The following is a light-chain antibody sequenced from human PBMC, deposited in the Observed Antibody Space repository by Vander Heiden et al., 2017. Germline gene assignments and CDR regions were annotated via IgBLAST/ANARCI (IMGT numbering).Light chain of an antibody. CDR3: SSYTSSSTRV. CDR2: DVS. Sequence: QSALTQPASVSGSPGQSITIHCTGPSSDVGGYNYVSWYQQHPGKAPKLMIYDVSKRPSGVSNRFSGSKSGNTASLTISGLQAEDEADYYGSSYTSSSTRVFGTGTKVTVL. V-gene: IGLV2-14*01. CDR1: SSDVGGYNY. J-gene: IGLJ1*01.